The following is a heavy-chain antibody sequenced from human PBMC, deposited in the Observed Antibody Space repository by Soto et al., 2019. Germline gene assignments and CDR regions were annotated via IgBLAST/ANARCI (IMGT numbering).Heavy chain of an antibody. CDR1: GYSFAGYW. D-gene: IGHD3-22*01. Sequence: PWESLKISCXGSGYSFAGYWITWVRQKPGKGLEWMGRIDPSDSQTYYSPSFRGHVTISVTKSITTVFLQWSSLRASDTAMYYCARQIYDSDTGPNFQYYFDSWGQGTPVTVSS. CDR2: IDPSDSQT. V-gene: IGHV5-10-1*01. CDR3: ARQIYDSDTGPNFQYYFDS. J-gene: IGHJ4*02.